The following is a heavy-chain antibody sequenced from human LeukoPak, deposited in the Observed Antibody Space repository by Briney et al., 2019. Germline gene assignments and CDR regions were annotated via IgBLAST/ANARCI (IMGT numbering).Heavy chain of an antibody. D-gene: IGHD2-21*02. CDR2: ISSSSSYI. Sequence: GGSLRLSCAASGFTFSSYSMNWVRQAPGKGLEWVSSISSSSSYIYYADSVKGRFTISRDNDKNSLYLQMNSLRAEDTAVYYCAREGGAYCGGDCLTFDYWGQGTLVTVSS. CDR1: GFTFSSYS. J-gene: IGHJ4*02. CDR3: AREGGAYCGGDCLTFDY. V-gene: IGHV3-21*01.